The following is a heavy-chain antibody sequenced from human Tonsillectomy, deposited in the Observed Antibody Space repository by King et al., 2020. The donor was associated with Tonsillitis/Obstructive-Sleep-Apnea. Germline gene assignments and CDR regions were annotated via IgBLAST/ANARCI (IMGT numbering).Heavy chain of an antibody. J-gene: IGHJ6*03. V-gene: IGHV3-7*04. CDR1: GFTFSSYW. CDR2: IKQDVSEK. CDR3: ARGVSGYCSSTSCSSYYYYYYMDV. D-gene: IGHD2-2*01. Sequence: VQLVESGGGLVQPGGSLRLSCAASGFTFSSYWMSWVRQAPGKGLEWVANIKQDVSEKYYVDSVKGRFTISSDNAKNSLYLQMNSLRAEDTAVYYCARGVSGYCSSTSCSSYYYYYYMDVWGKGTTVTVSS.